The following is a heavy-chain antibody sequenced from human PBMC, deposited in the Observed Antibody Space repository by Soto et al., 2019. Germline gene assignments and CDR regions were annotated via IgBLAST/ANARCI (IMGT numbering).Heavy chain of an antibody. Sequence: GGSLRLSCAASGFNFNSYSMNWVRQAPGKGLEWVSHISGSSNTIYYADSVKGRFTISRDNAKNSLYLQMNSLKDEDTAVYYCVGGRSFDYWGQGT. J-gene: IGHJ4*02. D-gene: IGHD2-15*01. CDR3: VGGRSFDY. CDR2: ISGSSNTI. CDR1: GFNFNSYS. V-gene: IGHV3-48*02.